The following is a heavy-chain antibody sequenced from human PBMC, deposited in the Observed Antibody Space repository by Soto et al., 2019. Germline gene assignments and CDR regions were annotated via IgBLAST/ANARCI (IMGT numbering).Heavy chain of an antibody. D-gene: IGHD3-22*01. CDR1: GYSFTSYW. CDR3: ARSRYHYDSSGPYYYHGMDV. Sequence: PGESLKISCQGSGYSFTSYWISWVRQMPGKGLEWMARIDPSDFSKNYSPSFQGHVTVLVDKSISTAYLQWSSLQASDTAMYYCARSRYHYDSSGPYYYHGMDVWGQGTTVTVSS. CDR2: IDPSDFSK. V-gene: IGHV5-10-1*01. J-gene: IGHJ6*02.